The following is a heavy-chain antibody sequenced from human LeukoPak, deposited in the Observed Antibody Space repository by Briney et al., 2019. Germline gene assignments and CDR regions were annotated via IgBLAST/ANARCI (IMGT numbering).Heavy chain of an antibody. V-gene: IGHV5-51*01. CDR3: ASSTIAAAVPDAFDI. Sequence: YWSWIRQPPGKGLEWIGIIYPGDSDTRYSPSFQGQVTISADKSISTAYLQWSSLKASDTAMYYCASSTIAAAVPDAFDIWGQGTMVTVSS. J-gene: IGHJ3*02. CDR2: IYPGDSDT. D-gene: IGHD6-13*01. CDR1: YW.